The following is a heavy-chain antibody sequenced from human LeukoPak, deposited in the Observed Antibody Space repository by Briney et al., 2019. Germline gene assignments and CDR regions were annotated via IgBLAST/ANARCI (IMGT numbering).Heavy chain of an antibody. Sequence: GVSLRHSCAASGFTFSSYGMHWVRQAPGKGLEWVAATWYDGSNKYYADSVKGRFTISRDNSKNTLFLQMNSLRAEDTAVYFCARGGHCSTTSCSNYDGMDVWGQGTTLTVSS. V-gene: IGHV3-33*01. CDR1: GFTFSSYG. CDR3: ARGGHCSTTSCSNYDGMDV. D-gene: IGHD2-2*01. CDR2: TWYDGSNK. J-gene: IGHJ6*02.